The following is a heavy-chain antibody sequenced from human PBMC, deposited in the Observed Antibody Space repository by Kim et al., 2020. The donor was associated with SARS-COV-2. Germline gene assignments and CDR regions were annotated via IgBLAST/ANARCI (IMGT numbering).Heavy chain of an antibody. CDR2: IIPIFGTA. D-gene: IGHD6-19*01. Sequence: SVKVSCKASGGTFSSYAISWVRQAPGQGLEWMGGIIPIFGTANYAQKFQGRVTITADESTSTAYMELSSLRSEDTAVYYCANLRGYSSGWYGGCDAFDIWGQGTMVTVSS. CDR1: GGTFSSYA. J-gene: IGHJ3*02. V-gene: IGHV1-69*13. CDR3: ANLRGYSSGWYGGCDAFDI.